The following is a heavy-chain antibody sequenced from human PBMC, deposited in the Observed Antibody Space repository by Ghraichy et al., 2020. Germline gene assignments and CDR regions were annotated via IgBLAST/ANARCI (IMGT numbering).Heavy chain of an antibody. J-gene: IGHJ6*02. CDR2: ITRSSSFK. Sequence: GGSLRLSCVGSGLSDYSMNWVRLSPGKGLEWISYITRSSSFKSYADSVKGRFTISRDNAQNSLYLQMNSLRDEDTAVYYCARGSSVVRFYYYDGMDVWGQGTTVTVSS. CDR1: GLSDYS. CDR3: ARGSSVVRFYYYDGMDV. V-gene: IGHV3-48*02. D-gene: IGHD4-23*01.